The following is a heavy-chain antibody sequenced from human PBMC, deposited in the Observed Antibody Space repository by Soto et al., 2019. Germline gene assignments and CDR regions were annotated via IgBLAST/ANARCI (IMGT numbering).Heavy chain of an antibody. CDR3: ARKHSLDYIRWGLDP. J-gene: IGHJ5*02. D-gene: IGHD4-4*01. CDR2: INPKSDDT. V-gene: IGHV1-2*02. Sequence: ASVKVSCKASGYSFSDNQIHWLRRAPGQGLEWMGRINPKSDDTNYAQKFQGRVTMTRDTSIDTAYLELTGLTSDDTAIYYFARKHSLDYIRWGLDPWGQGTLVTVSS. CDR1: GYSFSDNQ.